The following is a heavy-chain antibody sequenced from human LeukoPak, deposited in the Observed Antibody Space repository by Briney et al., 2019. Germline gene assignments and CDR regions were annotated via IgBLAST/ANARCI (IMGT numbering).Heavy chain of an antibody. CDR3: ARGPGSYYKAPLLIDY. D-gene: IGHD3-10*01. V-gene: IGHV1-3*01. J-gene: IGHJ4*02. Sequence: ASVKVSCKASGYTFTSYAMHWVRQAPGQRLGWMGWINAGNGNTKYSQKFQGRVTITRDTSASTAYMELSSLRSEDTAVYYCARGPGSYYKAPLLIDYWGQGTLVTVSS. CDR1: GYTFTSYA. CDR2: INAGNGNT.